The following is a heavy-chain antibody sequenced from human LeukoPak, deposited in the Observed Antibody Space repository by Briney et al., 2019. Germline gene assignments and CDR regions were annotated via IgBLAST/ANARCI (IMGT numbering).Heavy chain of an antibody. CDR1: GYTFTSYG. CDR3: ARVRLLLWFGESLLDWFDP. V-gene: IGHV1-18*01. Sequence: ASVKVSCKASGYTFTSYGISWVRQAPGQGLEWMGWISAYNGNTNCAQKLQGRVTMTTDTSTSTAYMELRSLRSDDTAVYYCARVRLLLWFGESLLDWFDPWGQGTLVTVSS. J-gene: IGHJ5*02. D-gene: IGHD3-10*01. CDR2: ISAYNGNT.